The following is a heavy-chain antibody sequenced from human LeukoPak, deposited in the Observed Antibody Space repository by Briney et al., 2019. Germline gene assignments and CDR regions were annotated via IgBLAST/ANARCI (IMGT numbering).Heavy chain of an antibody. V-gene: IGHV4-39*07. CDR1: GGSISSSSYY. D-gene: IGHD2-2*01. Sequence: SETPSLTCIVSGGSISSSSYYWGWIRQPPGKGLEWIGSIYYSGSTYYNPSLKSRVTISVDTSKNQFSLKLSSVTAADTAVYYCARDRGPYCSSTSCYLKYYYYYMDVWGKGTTVTVSS. CDR2: IYYSGST. CDR3: ARDRGPYCSSTSCYLKYYYYYMDV. J-gene: IGHJ6*03.